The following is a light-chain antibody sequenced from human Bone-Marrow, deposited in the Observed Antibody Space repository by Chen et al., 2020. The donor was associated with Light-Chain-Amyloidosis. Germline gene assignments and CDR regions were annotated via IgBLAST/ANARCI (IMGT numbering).Light chain of an antibody. Sequence: DIVMTQSPTSLAVSLGERATINCRSSQSVLHSSNNKNYLAWYQQKPGQPPKLLIYWASTREAGVPDRFSASGSGTDFTLTSSSLQADDVAVYHCQPYYGTPTFGPGTKVDIK. J-gene: IGKJ3*01. CDR1: QSVLHSSNNKNY. CDR3: QPYYGTPT. CDR2: WAS. V-gene: IGKV4-1*01.